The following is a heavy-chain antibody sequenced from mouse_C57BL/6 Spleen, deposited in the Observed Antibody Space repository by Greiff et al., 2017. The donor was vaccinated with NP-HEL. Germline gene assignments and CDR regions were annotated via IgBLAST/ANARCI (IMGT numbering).Heavy chain of an antibody. CDR2: IYPGDGDT. CDR3: ARRMSGSSWYFDV. D-gene: IGHD1-1*01. Sequence: LQESGASVKISCKASGYAFSSYWMNWVKQRPGKGLEWIGQIYPGDGDTNYNGKFKGKATLTADKSSSTAYMQLSSLTSEDSAVYFCARRMSGSSWYFDVWGTGTTVTVSS. V-gene: IGHV1-80*01. CDR1: GYAFSSYW. J-gene: IGHJ1*03.